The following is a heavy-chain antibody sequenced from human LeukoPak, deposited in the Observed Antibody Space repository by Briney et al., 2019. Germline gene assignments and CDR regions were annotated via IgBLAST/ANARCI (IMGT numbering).Heavy chain of an antibody. CDR2: ISAYNGNT. Sequence: ASVKVSCKASGYTFTSYGISWVRQAPGQGLEWMGWISAYNGNTNYAQKLQGRVTMTTDTSTSTAYMELRSLRSDDTAVYYCARGTYYDLWSGYYTEGAFDIWGQGTMVTVSS. CDR3: ARGTYYDLWSGYYTEGAFDI. CDR1: GYTFTSYG. V-gene: IGHV1-18*01. D-gene: IGHD3-3*01. J-gene: IGHJ3*02.